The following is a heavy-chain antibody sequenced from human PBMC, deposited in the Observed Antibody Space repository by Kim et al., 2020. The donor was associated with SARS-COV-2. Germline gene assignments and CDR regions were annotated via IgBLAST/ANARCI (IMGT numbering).Heavy chain of an antibody. J-gene: IGHJ4*02. Sequence: YSPSFQSQLTNSADKSISTAYLQWSSLKASDTAMYYCARQGSEMATIVDYWGQGTLVTVSS. D-gene: IGHD5-12*01. V-gene: IGHV5-51*01. CDR3: ARQGSEMATIVDY.